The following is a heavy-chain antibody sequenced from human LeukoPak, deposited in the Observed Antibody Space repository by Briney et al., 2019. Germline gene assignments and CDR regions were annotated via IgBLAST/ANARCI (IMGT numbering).Heavy chain of an antibody. CDR1: GYTFTSYY. V-gene: IGHV1-46*01. D-gene: IGHD3-16*02. Sequence: GASVKVSCKASGYTFTSYYMHWVRQAPGQGLEWMGIINPSGGSTSYAQKFQGRVTMTRDTSTSTVYMELSSLRSEDTAVYYCARYDYVWGSYRYWFDPWGQGTLVTVSS. CDR2: INPSGGST. J-gene: IGHJ5*02. CDR3: ARYDYVWGSYRYWFDP.